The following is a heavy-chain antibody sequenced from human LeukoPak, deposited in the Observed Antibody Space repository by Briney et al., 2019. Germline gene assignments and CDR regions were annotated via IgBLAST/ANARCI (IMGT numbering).Heavy chain of an antibody. CDR1: GGSISSNNW. CDR2: IYHSGNS. CDR3: ARSSVPYYYYNYYMDV. Sequence: SGTLSLTCAVSGGSISSNNWWSWVRQSPGKGLEWIGEIYHSGNSNYNPSLKSRVTISVDKSRNQFSLRLSSVTAADTAVYYCARSSVPYYYYNYYMDVWGKGTTVTVS. D-gene: IGHD3-22*01. J-gene: IGHJ6*03. V-gene: IGHV4-4*02.